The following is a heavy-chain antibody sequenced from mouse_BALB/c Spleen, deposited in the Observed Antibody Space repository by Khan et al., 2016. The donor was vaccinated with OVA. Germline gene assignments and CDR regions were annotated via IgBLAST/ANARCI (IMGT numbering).Heavy chain of an antibody. Sequence: QVQLQQPGAELVRPGTSVKMSCKASGYAFTDYLIEWLKQRPGQGLEWIGLINPGSGDTKYNEKFKEKATLTADKSSRTAYMQLTSLTSDDSAVYFCSRSGYGFGAYWGPGTLVTVSA. CDR2: INPGSGDT. CDR3: SRSGYGFGAY. V-gene: IGHV1-54*01. CDR1: GYAFTDYL. D-gene: IGHD3-2*02. J-gene: IGHJ3*01.